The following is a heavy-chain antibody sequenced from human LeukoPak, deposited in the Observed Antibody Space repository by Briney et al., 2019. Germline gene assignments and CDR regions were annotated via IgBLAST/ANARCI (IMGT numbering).Heavy chain of an antibody. CDR3: AKGIIPSSGTYNY. Sequence: PGGSLRLSCAVSGFTFSDYYMSWVRQAPGKGLEWVSAISGSGGSTYYADSVKGRFTISRDNSKNTLYLQMNSLRAEDTAVYYCAKGIIPSSGTYNYWGQGTLVTVSS. CDR1: GFTFSDYY. V-gene: IGHV3-23*01. CDR2: ISGSGGST. J-gene: IGHJ4*02. D-gene: IGHD5-24*01.